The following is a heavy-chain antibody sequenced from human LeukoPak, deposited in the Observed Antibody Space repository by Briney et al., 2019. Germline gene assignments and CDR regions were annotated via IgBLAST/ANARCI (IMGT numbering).Heavy chain of an antibody. Sequence: KPSETLSLTCAVYGGSFSGYYWSWIRQPPGKGLEWIGYIYYSGSTYYNPSLKSRVTISVDTSKNQFSLKLSSVTAADTAVYYCARAGYGDYKLDYWGQGTLVTVSS. D-gene: IGHD4-17*01. CDR2: IYYSGST. J-gene: IGHJ4*02. CDR1: GGSFSGYY. V-gene: IGHV4-30-4*08. CDR3: ARAGYGDYKLDY.